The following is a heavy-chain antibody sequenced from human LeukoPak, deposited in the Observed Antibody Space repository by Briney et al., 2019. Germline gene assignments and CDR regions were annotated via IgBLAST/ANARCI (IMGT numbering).Heavy chain of an antibody. J-gene: IGHJ3*02. D-gene: IGHD1-26*01. V-gene: IGHV4-59*01. Sequence: SETLSLTCTVSGGSTSSYYWSWIRQPPGKGLEWIGYIYYSGSTNYNPSLKSRVTISVDTSKNQFSLRLSSVTAADTAVYYCARVRGSYYYLEAFDIWGQGTMVTVSS. CDR1: GGSTSSYY. CDR2: IYYSGST. CDR3: ARVRGSYYYLEAFDI.